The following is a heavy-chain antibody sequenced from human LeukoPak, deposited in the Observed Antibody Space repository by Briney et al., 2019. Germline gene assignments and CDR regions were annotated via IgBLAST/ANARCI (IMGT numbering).Heavy chain of an antibody. Sequence: SETLSLTCTVSGGSISSSSYYWGWIRQPPGKGLEWIGSIYYSGSTYYNPSLKSRVTISVDTSKNQFSLKLSSVTAADTAVYYCARLDCGGDCYPTYWGQGTLVTVSS. CDR1: GGSISSSSYY. J-gene: IGHJ4*02. CDR3: ARLDCGGDCYPTY. D-gene: IGHD2-21*02. V-gene: IGHV4-39*01. CDR2: IYYSGST.